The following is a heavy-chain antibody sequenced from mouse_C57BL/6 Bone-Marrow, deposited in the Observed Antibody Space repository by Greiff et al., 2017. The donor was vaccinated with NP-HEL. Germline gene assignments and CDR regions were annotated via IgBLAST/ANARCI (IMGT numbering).Heavy chain of an antibody. D-gene: IGHD1-1*01. CDR2: IYPGSGST. CDR3: ASNYGSRGDYFDY. J-gene: IGHJ2*01. CDR1: GYTFTSYW. Sequence: VQLQQPGAELVKPGASVKMSCKASGYTFTSYWITWVKQRPGQGLEWIGDIYPGSGSTNYNEKFKSKATLTVDTSSSTAYMQLSSLTSEDSAVYYCASNYGSRGDYFDYWGQGTTLTVSS. V-gene: IGHV1-55*01.